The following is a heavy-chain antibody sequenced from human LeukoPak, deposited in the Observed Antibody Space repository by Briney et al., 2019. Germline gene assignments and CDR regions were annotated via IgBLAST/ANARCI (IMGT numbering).Heavy chain of an antibody. CDR3: ARELRRVCSGGSCYPPYY. V-gene: IGHV1-46*01. CDR2: INPSGGST. Sequence: GASVKVSCKASGYTFTSYYMHWVRQAPGQGLEWMGIINPSGGSTSYAQKFQGRVTMTGDTSTSTVYMDLSSLRSEDTAVYYCARELRRVCSGGSCYPPYYWGQGTLVTVSS. J-gene: IGHJ4*02. CDR1: GYTFTSYY. D-gene: IGHD2-15*01.